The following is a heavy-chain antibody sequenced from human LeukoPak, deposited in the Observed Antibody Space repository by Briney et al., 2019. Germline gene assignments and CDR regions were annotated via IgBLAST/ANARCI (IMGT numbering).Heavy chain of an antibody. CDR1: GHTFTGYY. V-gene: IGHV7-4-1*02. D-gene: IGHD6-13*01. J-gene: IGHJ4*02. CDR3: ATEYTSSWSPSY. CDR2: INTNTGNP. Sequence: GASVKVSCTTSGHTFTGYYIHWVRQAPGQGLEWMGWINTNTGNPTYAQGFTGRVVFSLDTSVNTAYLQISSLKIEDTAVYYCATEYTSSWSPSYWGQGTLVTVAS.